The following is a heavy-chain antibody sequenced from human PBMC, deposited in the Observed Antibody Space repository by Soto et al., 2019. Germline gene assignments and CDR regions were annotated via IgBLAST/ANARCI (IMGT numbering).Heavy chain of an antibody. CDR1: GDSVSSYY. Sequence: PSETLSLTCTASGDSVSSYYWSWIRQPPGKGLEWIGFIYYRGSTKYNPPLKSRVTISADTSKKQLSLRLTSVTAADTAVYYCARGGTVGATPLDSWGQGTLVTVSS. V-gene: IGHV4-59*02. J-gene: IGHJ4*02. CDR3: ARGGTVGATPLDS. D-gene: IGHD1-26*01. CDR2: IYYRGST.